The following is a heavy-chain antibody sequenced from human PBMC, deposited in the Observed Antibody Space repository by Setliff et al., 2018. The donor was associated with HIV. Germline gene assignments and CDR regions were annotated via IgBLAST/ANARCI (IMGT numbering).Heavy chain of an antibody. J-gene: IGHJ3*02. CDR1: GYTFTGYY. CDR3: AREFTVTPGAFDI. Sequence: ASVKVSCKASGYTFTGYYMHWVRQAPGQGLEWMGRINPNSGGTNYAQKFQGRVTMTRDTSISTAYMELSRLRSDDTVVYFCAREFTVTPGAFDIWGQGTMVTVSS. D-gene: IGHD4-17*01. CDR2: INPNSGGT. V-gene: IGHV1-2*05.